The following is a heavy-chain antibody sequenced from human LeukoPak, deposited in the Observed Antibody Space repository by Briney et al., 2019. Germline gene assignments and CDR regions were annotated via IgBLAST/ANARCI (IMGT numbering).Heavy chain of an antibody. CDR1: GFTFDDYG. V-gene: IGHV3-21*01. CDR3: ARVKATYYYDSSGYFDY. D-gene: IGHD3-22*01. CDR2: ISSSSSYI. J-gene: IGHJ4*02. Sequence: GVSLRLFCAASGFTFDDYGMSWVRQARGKGLEWVSSISSSSSYIYYADSVKGRFTISRDNAKNSLYLQMNSLRAEDTAVYYCARVKATYYYDSSGYFDYWGQGTLVTVSS.